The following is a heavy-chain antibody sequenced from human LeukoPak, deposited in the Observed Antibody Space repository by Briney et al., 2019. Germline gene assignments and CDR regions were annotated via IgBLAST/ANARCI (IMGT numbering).Heavy chain of an antibody. Sequence: PSETLSLTCTVSGGSISNYFWSWVRQPPGKGLEWMGYISYSGRTHYNPSLTSPVTISVATSKNHFSLTLNSVTAADTAVYSCARPSRSVPTAGAFDIWGQGTMVTVSS. D-gene: IGHD3-10*02. V-gene: IGHV4-59*01. CDR3: ARPSRSVPTAGAFDI. CDR2: ISYSGRT. J-gene: IGHJ3*02. CDR1: GGSISNYF.